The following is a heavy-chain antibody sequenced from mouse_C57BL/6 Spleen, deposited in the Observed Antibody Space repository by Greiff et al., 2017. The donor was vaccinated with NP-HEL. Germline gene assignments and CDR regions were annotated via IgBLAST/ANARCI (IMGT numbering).Heavy chain of an antibody. V-gene: IGHV3-6*01. CDR2: ISYDGSN. CDR1: GYSITSGYY. J-gene: IGHJ2*01. CDR3: ARGGDYGLDY. D-gene: IGHD2-4*01. Sequence: VQLQQSGPGLVKPSQSLSLTCSVTGYSITSGYYWNWIRQFPGNKLEWMGYISYDGSNNYNPSLKNRISITRDTSKNQFFLKLNSVTTEDTATYYCARGGDYGLDYWGQGTTLTVSS.